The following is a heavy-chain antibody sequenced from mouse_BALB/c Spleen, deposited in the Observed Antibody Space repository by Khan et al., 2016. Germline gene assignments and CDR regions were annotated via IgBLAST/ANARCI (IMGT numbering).Heavy chain of an antibody. CDR3: ARKYGNYFDY. CDR2: INPSTGYT. CDR1: GYTFTSYW. Sequence: VQLQESGAELAKPGASVKMSCKAAGYTFTSYWMHWVKQRPGQGLEWIGYINPSTGYTEYNQKFKDKATLTADKSSSTAYMQLSSLTSEDSAVXYCARKYGNYFDYWGQGTTLTVSS. J-gene: IGHJ2*01. D-gene: IGHD2-10*02. V-gene: IGHV1-7*01.